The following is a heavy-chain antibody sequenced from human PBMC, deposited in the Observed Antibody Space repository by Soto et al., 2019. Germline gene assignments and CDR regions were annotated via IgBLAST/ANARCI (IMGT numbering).Heavy chain of an antibody. CDR2: IKSKTDGGTT. J-gene: IGHJ3*02. V-gene: IGHV3-15*01. CDR1: GFTFSNAW. D-gene: IGHD3-10*01. CDR3: TTFPPTQWYGGADAFDI. Sequence: EVPLVESGGGLVKPGGSLRLSCAASGFTFSNAWMSWVRQAPGKGLEWVGRIKSKTDGGTTDYAAPVKGRFTISRDDSKNTLYLQMNSLKTEDTAVYYCTTFPPTQWYGGADAFDIWGQGTMVTVSS.